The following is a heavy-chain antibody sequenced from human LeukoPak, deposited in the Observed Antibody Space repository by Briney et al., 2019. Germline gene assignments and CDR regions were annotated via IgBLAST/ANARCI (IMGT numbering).Heavy chain of an antibody. CDR3: TRDQYPGLSGYDFSDY. D-gene: IGHD5-12*01. CDR2: IRSKAYGGTT. V-gene: IGHV3-49*03. CDR1: GFTFGDYA. J-gene: IGHJ4*02. Sequence: GGSLRLSCTASGFTFGDYAMSWFRQAPGKGLEWVGFIRSKAYGGTTEYAASVKGRFTISRDDSKSIAYLQMNSLKTEDTAVYYCTRDQYPGLSGYDFSDYWGQGTLVTVSS.